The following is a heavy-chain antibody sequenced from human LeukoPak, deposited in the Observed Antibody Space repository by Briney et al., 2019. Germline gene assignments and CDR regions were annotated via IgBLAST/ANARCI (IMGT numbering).Heavy chain of an antibody. J-gene: IGHJ4*02. Sequence: GGSLRLSCAASGFTFTTYWMSWVRQFPGKGLQWVANINQDGTEKYYVDSVEGRFTISRDNAKNSLHLQMNSLRVEDTAIYYCVKVAKYYYGSETYYFFEQWGQGTPVTASS. CDR3: VKVAKYYYGSETYYFFEQ. D-gene: IGHD3-10*01. V-gene: IGHV3-7*01. CDR1: GFTFTTYW. CDR2: INQDGTEK.